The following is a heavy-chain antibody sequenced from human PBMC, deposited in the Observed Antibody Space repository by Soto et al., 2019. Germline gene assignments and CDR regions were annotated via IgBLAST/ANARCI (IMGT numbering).Heavy chain of an antibody. V-gene: IGHV1-3*01. D-gene: IGHD5-12*01. CDR1: GNTVPNYA. J-gene: IGHJ4*02. CDR2: INGGNGNT. Sequence: GASVKVSCKASGNTVPNYAIHWVRQAPGQRLEWMGWINGGNGNTYYSEHFQGRVTFTRDTSASTAYMELSSLRSEDTAVYYCARSGQMATIPVHDWGQGTLVTVSS. CDR3: ARSGQMATIPVHD.